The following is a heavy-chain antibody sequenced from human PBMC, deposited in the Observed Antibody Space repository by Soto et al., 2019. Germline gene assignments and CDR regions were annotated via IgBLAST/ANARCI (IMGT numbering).Heavy chain of an antibody. D-gene: IGHD3-10*01. V-gene: IGHV3-30-3*01. CDR2: ISYDGSNK. Sequence: GGSLRLSCAASGFTFSSYAMHWVRQAPGKGLEWVAVISYDGSNKYYADSVKGRFTISRDNSKNTLYPQMNSLRAEDTAVYYCARGGRYYGSGSYPHYYYGMDVWGQGTTVTVSS. CDR1: GFTFSSYA. CDR3: ARGGRYYGSGSYPHYYYGMDV. J-gene: IGHJ6*02.